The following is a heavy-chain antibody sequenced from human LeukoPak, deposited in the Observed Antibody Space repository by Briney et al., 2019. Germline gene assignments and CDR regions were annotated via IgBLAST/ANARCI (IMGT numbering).Heavy chain of an antibody. CDR3: AGLVGRYSSGLYYYYFDY. CDR2: MYLSGTT. CDR1: GGSINSLDL. Sequence: SETLSLTCTVSGGSINSLDLWSWVRQPPGKGLGWIGEMYLSGTTHSNPSVKSRVTISIDKSKNQFFLNLSSVTAADTAVYYCAGLVGRYSSGLYYYYFDYWGQGTLVTVSS. J-gene: IGHJ4*02. D-gene: IGHD3-22*01. V-gene: IGHV4-4*02.